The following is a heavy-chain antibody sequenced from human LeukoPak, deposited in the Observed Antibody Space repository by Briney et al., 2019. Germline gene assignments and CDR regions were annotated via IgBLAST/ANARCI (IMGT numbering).Heavy chain of an antibody. J-gene: IGHJ6*03. CDR1: GFTFSSHW. CDR3: AREGTGSYMDV. CDR2: IKQDGSEK. V-gene: IGHV3-7*01. Sequence: GGSLRLSCAASGFTFSSHWMSWVRQGPGKGLEWVANIKQDGSEKYYVDSVKGRFTISRDNAKNSLYLQVNSLRVEDTAVYYCAREGTGSYMDVWGKGTTVTVSS. D-gene: IGHD1/OR15-1a*01.